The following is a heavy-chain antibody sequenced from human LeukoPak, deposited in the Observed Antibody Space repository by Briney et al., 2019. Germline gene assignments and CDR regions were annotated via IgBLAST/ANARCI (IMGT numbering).Heavy chain of an antibody. V-gene: IGHV4-4*09. CDR2: IYTSGST. CDR1: GGSISRYY. J-gene: IGHJ4*02. CDR3: ARTPKGYFDY. Sequence: PSETLSLTCTVSGGSISRYYWSWIRQPPGKGLEWIGYIYTSGSTNYNPSLKSRVTISVDTSKNQFSLKLSSVTAADTAVYYCARTPKGYFDYWGQGTLVTVSS.